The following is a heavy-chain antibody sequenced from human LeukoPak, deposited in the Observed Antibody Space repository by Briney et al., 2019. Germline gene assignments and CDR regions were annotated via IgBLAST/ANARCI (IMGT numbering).Heavy chain of an antibody. J-gene: IGHJ4*02. CDR3: ARGSDSSSWYSPSDY. D-gene: IGHD6-13*01. CDR2: INPNSGAT. CDR1: GYTFTGYY. Sequence: AASVKVSCKASGYTFTGYYMHWVRQAPGQGREWMGWINPNSGATNSAQKFQGRATMNRDTSISTAYMELSRLRSDDTAVYYCARGSDSSSWYSPSDYWGQGTLVTVSS. V-gene: IGHV1-2*02.